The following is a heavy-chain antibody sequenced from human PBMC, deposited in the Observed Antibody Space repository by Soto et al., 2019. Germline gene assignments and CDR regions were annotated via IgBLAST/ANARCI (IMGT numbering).Heavy chain of an antibody. D-gene: IGHD2-21*01. J-gene: IGHJ6*02. CDR1: GFSLNTYW. Sequence: GESLKISCMASGFSLNTYWIAWVRQMPGKGLEWMGAIFPGDSDTKYSPSFEGQVTISADRSTSTAFVQWSSLKASDTAMYYCARKDAIDLAMDVWGQGTTVTVSS. V-gene: IGHV5-51*01. CDR3: ARKDAIDLAMDV. CDR2: IFPGDSDT.